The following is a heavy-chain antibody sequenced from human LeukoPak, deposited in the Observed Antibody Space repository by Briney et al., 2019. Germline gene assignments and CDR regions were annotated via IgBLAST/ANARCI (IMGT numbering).Heavy chain of an antibody. CDR3: AKASALGYCSDGSCYRTSNYYYGMDV. Sequence: GRSLRLSCAASGFTFDDYAMHWVRQAPGKGLEWVSGISWNSGSIGYADSVKGRFTISRDNAKNSLYLQMNSLRAEDTALYYCAKASALGYCSDGSCYRTSNYYYGMDVWGQGTTVTVSS. CDR2: ISWNSGSI. J-gene: IGHJ6*02. CDR1: GFTFDDYA. D-gene: IGHD2-15*01. V-gene: IGHV3-9*01.